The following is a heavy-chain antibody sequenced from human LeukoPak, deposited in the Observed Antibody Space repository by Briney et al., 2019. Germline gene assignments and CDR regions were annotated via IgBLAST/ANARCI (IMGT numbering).Heavy chain of an antibody. D-gene: IGHD4-17*01. V-gene: IGHV4-59*01. CDR3: ARDAYGAHLFDY. CDR1: GGSISSYY. J-gene: IGHJ4*02. Sequence: SETLSLTCTVSGGSISSYYWSWIRQPPGKGLEWIGYIYYSGSTNYNPSLKSRVTISVDTSKNQFSLKLSFVTAADTAVYYCARDAYGAHLFDYWGQGTLVTVSS. CDR2: IYYSGST.